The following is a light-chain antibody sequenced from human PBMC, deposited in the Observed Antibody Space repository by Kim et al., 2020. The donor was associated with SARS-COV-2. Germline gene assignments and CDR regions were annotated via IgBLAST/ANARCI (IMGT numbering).Light chain of an antibody. J-gene: IGKJ2*03. CDR2: GAF. CDR1: QNIGTY. CDR3: QQSSRVPYS. V-gene: IGKV1-39*01. Sequence: LSATLGATVTLTCRTSQNIGTYLNWYQQKPGKAPILLIYGAFRLQSGAPARFSGSGSTTDFFLTISNLQSEDFATYFCQQSSRVPYSFGQGTRLEI.